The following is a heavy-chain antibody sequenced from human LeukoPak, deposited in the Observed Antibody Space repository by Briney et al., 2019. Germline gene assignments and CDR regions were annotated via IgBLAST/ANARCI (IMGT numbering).Heavy chain of an antibody. J-gene: IGHJ4*02. Sequence: GASVKVSCKASGGTFSSYAISWVRQAPGQGLEWMGWINPNSGGTNYAQKFQGRVTMTRDTSISTAYMELSRLRSDDTAVYYCARWPGIAAAGTGFDYWGQGTLVTVSS. V-gene: IGHV1-2*02. D-gene: IGHD6-13*01. CDR3: ARWPGIAAAGTGFDY. CDR2: INPNSGGT. CDR1: GGTFSSYA.